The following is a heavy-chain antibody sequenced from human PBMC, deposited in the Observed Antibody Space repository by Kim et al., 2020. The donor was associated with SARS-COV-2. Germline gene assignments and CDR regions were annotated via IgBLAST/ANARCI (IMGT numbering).Heavy chain of an antibody. D-gene: IGHD6-13*01. CDR3: ARRLLGSTAAGTDNWFDP. Sequence: SETLSLTCAVYGGSFSGYYWSWIRQPPGKGLEWIGEINHSGSTNYNPSLKSRVTISVDTSKNQFSLKLSSVTAADTAVYYCARRLLGSTAAGTDNWFDPWGQGTLVAVSP. V-gene: IGHV4-34*01. CDR1: GGSFSGYY. J-gene: IGHJ5*02. CDR2: INHSGST.